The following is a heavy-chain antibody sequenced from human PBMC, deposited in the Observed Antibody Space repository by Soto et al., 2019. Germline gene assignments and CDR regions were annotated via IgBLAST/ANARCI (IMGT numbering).Heavy chain of an antibody. V-gene: IGHV3-33*01. CDR2: IWSDGNHK. D-gene: IGHD2-2*01. Sequence: QVQLVASGGGVVQPGRSLRLSCAASGFTFSTFAMNWVRQAPGKGLEWVAIIWSDGNHKFYADSVKGRFTISRDNSKNTLYLEMDRLRAEDTAIYHWAPRVSGTVMIQPAAMPFDYWGQGTLVTVSS. CDR3: APRVSGTVMIQPAAMPFDY. CDR1: GFTFSTFA. J-gene: IGHJ4*02.